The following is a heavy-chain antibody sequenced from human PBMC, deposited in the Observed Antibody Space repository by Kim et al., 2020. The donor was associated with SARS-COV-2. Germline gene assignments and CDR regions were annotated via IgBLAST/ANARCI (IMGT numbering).Heavy chain of an antibody. CDR1: GGSISSSSYY. D-gene: IGHD3-3*01. CDR2: IYYSGST. CDR3: ARQQARITIFGVVIAYFDY. V-gene: IGHV4-39*01. J-gene: IGHJ4*02. Sequence: SETLSLTCTVSGGSISSSSYYWGWIRHPPGKGLEWIGSIYYSGSTYYNPSLKSRVTISVDTSKNQFSLKLSSVTAADTAVYYCARQQARITIFGVVIAYFDYWGQGTLVTVSS.